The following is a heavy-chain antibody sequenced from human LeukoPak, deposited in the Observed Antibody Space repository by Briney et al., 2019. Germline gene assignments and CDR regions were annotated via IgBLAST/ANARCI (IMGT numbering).Heavy chain of an antibody. CDR2: ISWNSGSI. V-gene: IGHV3-9*03. CDR1: GFTFDDYA. D-gene: IGHD5-24*01. J-gene: IGHJ3*02. CDR3: AKDSRRGVLQFKAFDI. Sequence: GGSLRLSCAASGFTFDDYAMHWVRQAPGKGLEWVSGISWNSGSIGYADSVKGRFTISRDNAKNSLYLQMNSLRAEDMALYYCAKDSRRGVLQFKAFDIWGQGTMVTVSS.